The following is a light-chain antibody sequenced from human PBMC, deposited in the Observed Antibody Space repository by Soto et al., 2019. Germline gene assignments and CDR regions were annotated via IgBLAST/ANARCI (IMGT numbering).Light chain of an antibody. CDR3: QQYDNATRT. Sequence: EIVLTQSPGTLSLSPGERATLSCRASQSININYLAWYQQKPGQGPRLLMYGASSRATGIPDRFSGSGSGTDFTLTISRLEPEDFAVYYCQQYDNATRTFGQGTMVDSK. CDR1: QSININY. J-gene: IGKJ1*01. CDR2: GAS. V-gene: IGKV3-20*01.